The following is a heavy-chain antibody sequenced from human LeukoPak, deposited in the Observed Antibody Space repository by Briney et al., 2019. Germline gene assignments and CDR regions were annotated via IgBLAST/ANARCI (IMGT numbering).Heavy chain of an antibody. Sequence: GGSLRLSCAVSGFPFTFYEMNWVRQAPGKGLEWVSNIGASGTTKYYADSVKGRFSISRDNAKTSLYLQMNCLRVDDTAVYYCALLAVASDFDYWGQGALVTVSS. CDR1: GFPFTFYE. V-gene: IGHV3-48*03. J-gene: IGHJ4*02. CDR2: IGASGTTK. CDR3: ALLAVASDFDY. D-gene: IGHD6-19*01.